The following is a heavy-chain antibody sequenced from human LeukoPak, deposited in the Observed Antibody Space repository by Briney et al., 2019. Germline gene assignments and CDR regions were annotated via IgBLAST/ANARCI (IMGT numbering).Heavy chain of an antibody. CDR2: ISYDGSNK. J-gene: IGHJ5*02. CDR1: GFTFSSYG. V-gene: IGHV3-30*18. Sequence: GGSLRLSCAASGFTFSSYGMHWVRQAACKGLEWVAVISYDGSNKYYADSVKGRFTISRDNSKNTLYLQMNSLRAEDTAVYYCAKGARGSFGFDPWGQGTLVTVSS. CDR3: AKGARGSFGFDP.